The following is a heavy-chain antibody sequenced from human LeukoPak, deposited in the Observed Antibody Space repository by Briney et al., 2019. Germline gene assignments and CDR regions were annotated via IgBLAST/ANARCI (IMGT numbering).Heavy chain of an antibody. J-gene: IGHJ6*02. CDR3: ARVQGGGDLTKDPYYYYGMDV. D-gene: IGHD2-21*02. CDR1: GYTFTSYG. V-gene: IGHV1-18*01. Sequence: ASVKVSCKASGYTFTSYGISWVRQAPGQGLEWIGWISAYNGNTNYAQKLQGRVTMTTDTSTSTAYMELRSLRSDDTAVYYCARVQGGGDLTKDPYYYYGMDVWGQGTTVTVSS. CDR2: ISAYNGNT.